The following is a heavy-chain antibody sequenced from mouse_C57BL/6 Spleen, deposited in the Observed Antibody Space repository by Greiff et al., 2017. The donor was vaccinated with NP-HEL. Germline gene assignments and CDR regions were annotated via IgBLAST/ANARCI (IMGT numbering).Heavy chain of an antibody. CDR3: ARGGGSSPYWYFDV. CDR2: IYPGDGDT. D-gene: IGHD1-1*01. V-gene: IGHV1-82*01. Sequence: QVQLKESGPELVKPGASVKISCKASGYAFSSSWMNWVKQRPGKGLEWIGRIYPGDGDTNYNGKFKGKATLTADKSSSTAYMQLSSLTSEDSAVYFCARGGGSSPYWYFDVWGTGTTVTVSS. J-gene: IGHJ1*03. CDR1: GYAFSSSW.